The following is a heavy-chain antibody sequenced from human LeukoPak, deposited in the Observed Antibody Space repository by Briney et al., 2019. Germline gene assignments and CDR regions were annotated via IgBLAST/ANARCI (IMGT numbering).Heavy chain of an antibody. CDR2: VNSDGSGT. CDR3: AKDHYYDSSGYLPDY. V-gene: IGHV3-74*01. D-gene: IGHD3-22*01. Sequence: PGGSLRLSCAASGFTFSRYSMHWVRQAPGKGLVWVSHVNSDGSGTDYADSVKGRFTISRDNSKNTLYLQMNSLRAEDTAVYYCAKDHYYDSSGYLPDYWGQGTLVTVSS. J-gene: IGHJ4*02. CDR1: GFTFSRYS.